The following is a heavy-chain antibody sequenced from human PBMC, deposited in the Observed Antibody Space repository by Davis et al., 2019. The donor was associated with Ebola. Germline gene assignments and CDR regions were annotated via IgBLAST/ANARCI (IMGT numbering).Heavy chain of an antibody. Sequence: ASVKVSCKASGYTFTGYYLHRVRQAPGQGLEWMGSINPNCGDTNYAQKFQGRVTMTRDTSIRTAYMELSRLRSDDTAVYYCARGSGFWSGYFTAYFDFWGQGALVTVSS. J-gene: IGHJ4*02. CDR3: ARGSGFWSGYFTAYFDF. V-gene: IGHV1-2*02. D-gene: IGHD3-3*01. CDR1: GYTFTGYY. CDR2: INPNCGDT.